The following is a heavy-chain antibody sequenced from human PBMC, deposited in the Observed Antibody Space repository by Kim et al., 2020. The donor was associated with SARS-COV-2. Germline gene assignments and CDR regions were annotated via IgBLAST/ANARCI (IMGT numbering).Heavy chain of an antibody. CDR3: ARDSIVGAGMGYYYYGMDV. CDR1: GFTFSSYD. J-gene: IGHJ6*02. D-gene: IGHD1-26*01. Sequence: PGGSLRLSCAASGFTFSSYDMHWVRQATGKGLEWVSAIGTAGDTYYPGSVKGRFTISRENAKNSLYLQMNSLRAGDTAVYYCARDSIVGAGMGYYYYGMDVWGQGTTVTVSS. CDR2: IGTAGDT. V-gene: IGHV3-13*01.